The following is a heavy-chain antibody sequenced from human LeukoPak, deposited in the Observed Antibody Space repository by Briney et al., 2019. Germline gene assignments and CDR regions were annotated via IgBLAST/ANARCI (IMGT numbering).Heavy chain of an antibody. CDR2: FDGNGPNT. CDR1: GFTFSSFA. CDR3: AKPRTTGLGWAQFDY. Sequence: GGSLRLSCAASGFTFSSFAMTWVRQAPGKGLEWVSGFDGNGPNTYYADSVKGRWTISRDNSRDTLYLEMNSLRPEDTAIYYCAKPRTTGLGWAQFDYWGQGSLVTVSS. J-gene: IGHJ4*02. V-gene: IGHV3-23*01. D-gene: IGHD2-8*02.